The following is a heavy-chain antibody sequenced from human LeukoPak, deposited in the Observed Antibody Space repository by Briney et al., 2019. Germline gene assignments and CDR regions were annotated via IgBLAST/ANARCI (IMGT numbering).Heavy chain of an antibody. CDR2: VSYDGSWD. CDR1: GFTFRNYA. CDR3: TREERGYIPAF. D-gene: IGHD3-16*02. V-gene: IGHV3-30*01. Sequence: GGSLRLSCAASGFTFRNYAMHWVRQTPGKGLEWVAFVSYDGSWDSHSDSVKGRFTISRDDSKNTLYLQMTRLRAEDTAVYYCTREERGYIPAFWGQGTLVTVSS. J-gene: IGHJ4*02.